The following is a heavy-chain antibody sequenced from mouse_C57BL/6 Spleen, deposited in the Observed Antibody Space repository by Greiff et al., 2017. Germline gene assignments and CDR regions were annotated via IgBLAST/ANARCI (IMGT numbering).Heavy chain of an antibody. Sequence: EVHLVESGGGLVKPGGSLKLSCAASGFTFSDYGMHWVRQAPEKGLEWVAYISSGSSTIYYADTVKGRFTISRDNSTNTLFLQMNRLRSEGTDKDYCARLIYYGNYEDYWGQGTTLTVSS. CDR1: GFTFSDYG. J-gene: IGHJ2*01. V-gene: IGHV5-17*01. D-gene: IGHD2-1*01. CDR3: ARLIYYGNYEDY. CDR2: ISSGSSTI.